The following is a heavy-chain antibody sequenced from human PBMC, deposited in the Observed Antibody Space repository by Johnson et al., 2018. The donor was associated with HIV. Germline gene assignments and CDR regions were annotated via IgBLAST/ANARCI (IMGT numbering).Heavy chain of an antibody. Sequence: EVQLVESGGGLVQPGGSLRLSCVASGFTFSNYDMHWVRQVTGEGLEWVSGIGTAGDTYYPGSVKGRFTISRENDKKSLYLQMNSLRAGDTAVYYCTRRRGGFDIWGQGTMVTVSA. V-gene: IGHV3-13*01. J-gene: IGHJ3*02. D-gene: IGHD2-15*01. CDR1: GFTFSNYD. CDR3: TRRRGGFDI. CDR2: IGTAGDT.